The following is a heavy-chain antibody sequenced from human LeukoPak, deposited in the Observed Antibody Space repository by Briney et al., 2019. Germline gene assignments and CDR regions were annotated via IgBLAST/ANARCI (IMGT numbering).Heavy chain of an antibody. D-gene: IGHD3-22*01. CDR1: GGTFSSYA. Sequence: ASVKVSCKASGGTFSSYAISWVRQAPGQGLEWMGWMNPNSGNTGYAQKFQGRVTMTRNTSISTAYMELGSLRSEDTAVYYCARMSYYDSSGDNWFDPWGQGTLVTVSS. J-gene: IGHJ5*02. V-gene: IGHV1-8*01. CDR3: ARMSYYDSSGDNWFDP. CDR2: MNPNSGNT.